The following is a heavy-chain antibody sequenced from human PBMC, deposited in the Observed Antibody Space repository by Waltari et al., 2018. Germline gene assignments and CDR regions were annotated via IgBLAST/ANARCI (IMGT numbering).Heavy chain of an antibody. CDR1: GFTLSTYW. V-gene: IGHV3-74*01. CDR2: INNDGSST. CDR3: ARDYRMDV. J-gene: IGHJ6*02. Sequence: EVQLVESGGGLVQPGGSMRRACAASGFTLSTYWMNWVRQAPGKGLVWVARINNDGSSTSYADSVKGRFTISRDNARNTLYLQMSSLRVEDTAVYYCARDYRMDVWGQGTTVTVSS.